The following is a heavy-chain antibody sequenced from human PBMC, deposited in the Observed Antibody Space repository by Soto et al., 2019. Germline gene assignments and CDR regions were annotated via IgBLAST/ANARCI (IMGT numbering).Heavy chain of an antibody. D-gene: IGHD5-18*01. J-gene: IGHJ4*02. V-gene: IGHV3-66*01. CDR2: IYSGGST. Sequence: EVQLVESGGGLVQPGGSLRLSCAASGVTVSSNYMSWVRQAPGKGLEWVSVIYSGGSTYYADSVKGRFTISRDNSKNTPYLQMHSLRAEDTAVYYCARYGYNYGGGYFDYWGQGTLVTVSS. CDR3: ARYGYNYGGGYFDY. CDR1: GVTVSSNY.